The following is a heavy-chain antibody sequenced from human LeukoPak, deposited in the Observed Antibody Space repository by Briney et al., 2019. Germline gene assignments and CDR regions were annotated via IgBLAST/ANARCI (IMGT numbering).Heavy chain of an antibody. V-gene: IGHV5-51*01. Sequence: GESLKISCKGSGYSFTSYWIGWVRQMPGKGLEWMGIIYPGDSDTRYSPSFQGQVTISADKSISTAYLQWSSLKASDTAMYYCARHENSCSGGSCYYDHFDYWGQGTLVTVSP. J-gene: IGHJ4*02. CDR2: IYPGDSDT. CDR1: GYSFTSYW. CDR3: ARHENSCSGGSCYYDHFDY. D-gene: IGHD2-15*01.